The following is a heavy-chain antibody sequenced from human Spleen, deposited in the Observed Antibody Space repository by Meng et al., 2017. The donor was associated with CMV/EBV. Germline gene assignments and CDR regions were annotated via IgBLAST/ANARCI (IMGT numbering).Heavy chain of an antibody. D-gene: IGHD5-18*01. CDR2: IYPGDSDT. V-gene: IGHV5-51*01. Sequence: GGSLRLSCAASGFTFSSYAMHWVRQAPGKGLEWVAMIYPGDSDTRYSPSFQGQVTISADKSITTAYLQWSSLKASDTAMYYCARHATSYAFYGMDVWGQGTTVTVSS. J-gene: IGHJ6*02. CDR1: GFTFSSYA. CDR3: ARHATSYAFYGMDV.